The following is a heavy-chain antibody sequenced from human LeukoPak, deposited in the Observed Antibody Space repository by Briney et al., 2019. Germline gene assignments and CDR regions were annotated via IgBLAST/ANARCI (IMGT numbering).Heavy chain of an antibody. J-gene: IGHJ4*02. CDR3: ARLPGDAYYFHY. V-gene: IGHV4-39*01. D-gene: IGHD7-27*01. CDR1: GGSISSSSYY. CDR2: IYYSGST. Sequence: SETLSLTCTVSGGSISSSSYYWGWIRQPPGKGLEWIGSIYYSGSTYYNPSLKSRVTISVDTSKNQFSLRLTSVTAADTALYYCARLPGDAYYFHYWGQGALVTVSS.